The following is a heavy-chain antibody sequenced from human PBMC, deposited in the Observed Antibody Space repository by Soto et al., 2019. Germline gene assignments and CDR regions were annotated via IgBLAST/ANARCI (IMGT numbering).Heavy chain of an antibody. D-gene: IGHD3-10*01. CDR2: ISSDGNNK. J-gene: IGHJ4*02. CDR1: GLTFSRYG. Sequence: GESLRLSCAASGLTFSRYGMHWVRQAPGKGLEWVAIISSDGNNKYYTDSVKGRFTISRDNSKNTLYLQMNSLRLEDTAVYYCAKDPTINYYGSGNLDYWGQGTLVTVSA. V-gene: IGHV3-30*18. CDR3: AKDPTINYYGSGNLDY.